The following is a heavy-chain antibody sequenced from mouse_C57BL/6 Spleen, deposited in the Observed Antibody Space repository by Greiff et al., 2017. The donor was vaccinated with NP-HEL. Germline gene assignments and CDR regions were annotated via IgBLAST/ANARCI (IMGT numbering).Heavy chain of an antibody. J-gene: IGHJ4*01. CDR1: GYAFSSYW. D-gene: IGHD1-1*01. V-gene: IGHV1-80*01. CDR2: IYPGDGDT. Sequence: QVQLKQSGAELVKPGASVKISCKASGYAFSSYWMNWVKQRPGKGLEWIGQIYPGDGDTNYNGKFKGKATLTADKSSSTAYMQLSSLTSEDSAVYFCAEATVVRDYYAMDYWGQGTSVTVSS. CDR3: AEATVVRDYYAMDY.